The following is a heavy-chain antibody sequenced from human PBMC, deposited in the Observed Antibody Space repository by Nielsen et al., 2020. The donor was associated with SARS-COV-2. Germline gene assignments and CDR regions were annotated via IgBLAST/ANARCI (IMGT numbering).Heavy chain of an antibody. Sequence: GGSLRLSCAASGFTFSSYGMHWVRQAPGKGLEWVAVISYDGSNKYYADSVKGRFTISRDNSKNTLYLQMNSLRAEDTAVYYCAKGAGITGTTSDFDYWGQGTLVTVSS. CDR1: GFTFSSYG. CDR2: ISYDGSNK. V-gene: IGHV3-30*18. J-gene: IGHJ4*02. CDR3: AKGAGITGTTSDFDY. D-gene: IGHD1-7*01.